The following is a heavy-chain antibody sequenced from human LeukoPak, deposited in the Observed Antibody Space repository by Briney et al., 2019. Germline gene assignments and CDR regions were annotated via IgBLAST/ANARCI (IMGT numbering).Heavy chain of an antibody. J-gene: IGHJ6*02. V-gene: IGHV3-30*03. CDR3: ARDFLGMDV. Sequence: GGSLRLSCATSGFSFSSYGMHWVRQAPGKGLEWVAVISYDGNNEYYADSVKGRFTISRDNAKNTLYLQMNSLRVEDTAAYYCARDFLGMDVWGQGTTVTVSS. CDR2: ISYDGNNE. CDR1: GFSFSSYG.